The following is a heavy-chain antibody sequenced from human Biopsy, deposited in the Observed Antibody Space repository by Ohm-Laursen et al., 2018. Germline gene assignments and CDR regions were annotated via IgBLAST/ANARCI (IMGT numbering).Heavy chain of an antibody. J-gene: IGHJ4*02. Sequence: SLRLSCAASCFTFSSYGMHWVRPAPGRGLEWVAAIWHDGSNKNYADSVKGRFTISRDNSKNTLYLQMNSLRGEDTAVYYCAKCMTGGSNYYFHHCGQGTLVTVSS. CDR2: IWHDGSNK. V-gene: IGHV3-33*06. CDR1: CFTFSSYG. D-gene: IGHD2-8*01. CDR3: AKCMTGGSNYYFHH.